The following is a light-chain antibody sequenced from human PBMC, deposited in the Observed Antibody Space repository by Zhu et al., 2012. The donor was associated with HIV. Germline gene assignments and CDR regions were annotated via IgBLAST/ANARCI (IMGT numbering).Light chain of an antibody. Sequence: IVLTQSPATLSLSPGERATLSCRASQSVSINFAWYQQKPGQAPRLLIYGASTRATGLPARFSGSGSGTEFTLTISSMQSEDFAVYYCQQYNSWPYTFGQGTKLEIK. CDR2: GAS. CDR3: QQYNSWPYT. CDR1: QSVSIN. J-gene: IGKJ2*01. V-gene: IGKV3-15*01.